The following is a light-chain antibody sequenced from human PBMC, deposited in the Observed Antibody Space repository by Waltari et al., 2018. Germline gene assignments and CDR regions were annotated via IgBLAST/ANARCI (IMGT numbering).Light chain of an antibody. CDR2: SNN. CDR1: SSNLGSNT. V-gene: IGLV1-44*01. CDR3: AAWDDSLNGWV. Sequence: QSVLTQPPSASGTPGQRVTISCSGSSSNLGSNTVHWYQQLPGPAPKLLILSNNRRPSGVPDRFSGSKSGTSASLAISGLQSEDEADYYCAAWDDSLNGWVFGGGTKLTVL. J-gene: IGLJ3*02.